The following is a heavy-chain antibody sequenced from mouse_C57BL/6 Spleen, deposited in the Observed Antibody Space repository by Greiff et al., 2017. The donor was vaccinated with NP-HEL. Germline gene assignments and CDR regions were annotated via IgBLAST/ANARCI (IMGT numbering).Heavy chain of an antibody. CDR1: GYAFTNYL. J-gene: IGHJ4*01. Sequence: QVTLKVSGAELVRPGTSVKVSCKASGYAFTNYLIEWVKQRPGQGLEWIGVINPGRGGTNYNEKFKGKATLTADKSSSTAYMQLSSLTSEDSAVYFCARGGGNYGGMDYWGQGTSVTVSS. CDR3: ARGGGNYGGMDY. D-gene: IGHD2-1*01. CDR2: INPGRGGT. V-gene: IGHV1-54*01.